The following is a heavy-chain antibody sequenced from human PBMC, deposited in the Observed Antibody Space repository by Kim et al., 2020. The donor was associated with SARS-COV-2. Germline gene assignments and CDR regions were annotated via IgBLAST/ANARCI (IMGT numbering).Heavy chain of an antibody. J-gene: IGHJ4*02. D-gene: IGHD6-19*01. V-gene: IGHV4-39*01. CDR2: IYYSGST. CDR1: GGSISSSSYY. Sequence: SETLSLTCTVSGGSISSSSYYWGWIRQPPGKGLEWIGSIYYSGSTYYNPSLKSRVTISVDTSKNQFSLKLSSVTASDTAVYYCARTAFSSGWYYFDYWGQGTLVTVSS. CDR3: ARTAFSSGWYYFDY.